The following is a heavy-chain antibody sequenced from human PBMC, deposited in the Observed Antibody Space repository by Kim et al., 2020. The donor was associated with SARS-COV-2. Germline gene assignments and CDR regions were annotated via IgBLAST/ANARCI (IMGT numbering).Heavy chain of an antibody. CDR2: GST. CDR3: GIFGGDFDY. J-gene: IGHJ4*02. D-gene: IGHD3-3*01. V-gene: IGHV4-34*01. Sequence: GSTSYNPYLKCRVTISVDTTKNLFSLKLRSVTAADTAVYYCGIFGGDFDYWGQGTLVTVSS.